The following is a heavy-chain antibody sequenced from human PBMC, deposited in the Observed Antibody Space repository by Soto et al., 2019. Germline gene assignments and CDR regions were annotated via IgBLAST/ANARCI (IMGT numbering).Heavy chain of an antibody. J-gene: IGHJ4*02. Sequence: GGSLRLSCTASGFTFGDYAMSWFRQAPGKGLEWVGFIRSKAYGGKTEYAASVKGRFTISRDDSKSIAYLQMNSLKTEDTAVYYCTRDTIRPTGSSSSSDWGQGTLVTVSS. D-gene: IGHD6-6*01. CDR2: IRSKAYGGKT. CDR1: GFTFGDYA. V-gene: IGHV3-49*03. CDR3: TRDTIRPTGSSSSSD.